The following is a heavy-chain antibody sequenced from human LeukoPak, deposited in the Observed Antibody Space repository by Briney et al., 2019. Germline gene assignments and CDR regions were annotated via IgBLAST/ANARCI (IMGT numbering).Heavy chain of an antibody. J-gene: IGHJ5*02. CDR2: INPNSGGT. CDR3: ARGRGSGSNQPRNWFDP. V-gene: IGHV1-2*02. D-gene: IGHD3-10*01. CDR1: GYTFTGYI. Sequence: ASVKVSCKASGYTFTGYIMHWVRQAPGQGLEWMGWINPNSGGTNCAQNFQGRVTMTRDTSISTAYMELSRLRSDDTAVYYCARGRGSGSNQPRNWFDPWGQGTLVTVSS.